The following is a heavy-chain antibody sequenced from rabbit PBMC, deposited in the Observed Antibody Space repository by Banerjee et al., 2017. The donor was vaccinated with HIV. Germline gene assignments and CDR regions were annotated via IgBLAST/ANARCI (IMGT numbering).Heavy chain of an antibody. J-gene: IGHJ4*01. CDR3: ARCSYDVGYGCNL. CDR1: GFSFSSSYW. CDR2: IATGSGTT. D-gene: IGHD6-1*01. Sequence: QEQLVESGGGLVKPEGSLTLTCTASGFSFSSSYWICWVRQAPGKGLEWIGCIATGSGTTYYANWAKGRFTISKTSSTTVTLQMTSLTAADTATYFCARCSYDVGYGCNLWGPGTLVTVS. V-gene: IGHV1S45*01.